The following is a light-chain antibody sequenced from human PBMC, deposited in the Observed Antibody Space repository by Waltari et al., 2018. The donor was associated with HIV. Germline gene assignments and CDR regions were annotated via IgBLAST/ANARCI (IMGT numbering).Light chain of an antibody. CDR2: QIS. CDR1: QSLVHSDGNTY. CDR3: MQATHFPRT. J-gene: IGKJ1*01. Sequence: DIVLTQTPLSSPVTLGQPASISCKSSQSLVHSDGNTYLAWLQQRPGQSPRLLISQISKRFSGVPDRCSGSGAGTDFTLTISRVEAEDVGIYYCMQATHFPRTFGQGTKVEIQ. V-gene: IGKV2-24*01.